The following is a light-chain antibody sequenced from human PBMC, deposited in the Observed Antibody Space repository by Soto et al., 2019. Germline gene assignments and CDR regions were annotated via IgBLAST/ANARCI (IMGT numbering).Light chain of an antibody. CDR1: QSVSSY. CDR3: QQRSNWPPLN. J-gene: IGKJ4*01. V-gene: IGKV3-11*01. CDR2: DAS. Sequence: EFVLTQSPATLSLSPGERATLSCRASQSVSSYLAWYQQKPGQAPRLLIYDASNRATGIPARFSGSGSGTDFTLTISSLESEDFAVYYCQQRSNWPPLNFGGGTKVEIK.